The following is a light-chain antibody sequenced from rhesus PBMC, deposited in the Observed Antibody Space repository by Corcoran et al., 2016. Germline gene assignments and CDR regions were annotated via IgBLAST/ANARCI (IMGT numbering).Light chain of an antibody. CDR3: QQGYSTPYS. Sequence: DIQMSQSPSSLSASVGDKVTITCRASQGISNALAWYQHKPGKALKLLIYAASSLESGVPSRFSGSRSGTDFTLTISSLQPEDFASYYGQQGYSTPYSFGQGTKVEIK. CDR2: AAS. CDR1: QGISNA. J-gene: IGKJ2*01. V-gene: IGKV1-33*02.